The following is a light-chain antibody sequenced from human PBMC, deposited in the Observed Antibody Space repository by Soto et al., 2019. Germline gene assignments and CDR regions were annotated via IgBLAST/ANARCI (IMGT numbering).Light chain of an antibody. CDR3: LQHDSYPRT. V-gene: IGKV1-17*01. CDR2: DAS. J-gene: IGKJ1*01. CDR1: QGISND. Sequence: DIQMTQSPSSLSASVGDRVTITCRASQGISNDLGWYQQKPGKPPERLIYDASRLQSGVPSRFSGSGSGTEFTLTISSLQPEDIATYYCLQHDSYPRTFGQGTKVEIK.